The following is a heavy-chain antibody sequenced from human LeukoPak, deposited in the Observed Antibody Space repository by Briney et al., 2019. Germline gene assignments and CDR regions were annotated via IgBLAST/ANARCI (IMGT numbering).Heavy chain of an antibody. Sequence: GGSLRLSCAASGFTFSMYWMHWVRQTQGKGLVWVSRIKSDGGDIIYADSVKGRFTISRDNAQNTLFLQMNSLRAEDTAVYYCTRDLDYRGYSNFDHWGQGTLVTVSS. CDR3: TRDLDYRGYSNFDH. CDR2: IKSDGGDI. CDR1: GFTFSMYW. J-gene: IGHJ4*02. V-gene: IGHV3-74*01. D-gene: IGHD4-23*01.